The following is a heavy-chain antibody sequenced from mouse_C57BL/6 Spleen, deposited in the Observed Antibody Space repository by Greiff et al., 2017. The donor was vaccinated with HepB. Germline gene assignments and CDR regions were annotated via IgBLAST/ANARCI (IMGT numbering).Heavy chain of an antibody. CDR2: INPGSGGT. CDR1: GYAFTNYL. V-gene: IGHV1-54*01. D-gene: IGHD1-1*01. CDR3: ARWESSLYYFDY. Sequence: VQLQQSGAELVRPGTSVKVSCKASGYAFTNYLIEWVKQRPGQGLEWIGVINPGSGGTNYNEKFKGKATLTADKSSSTAYMQLSSLTSEDSAVYVWARWESSLYYFDYWGHSTTLTVSS. J-gene: IGHJ2*01.